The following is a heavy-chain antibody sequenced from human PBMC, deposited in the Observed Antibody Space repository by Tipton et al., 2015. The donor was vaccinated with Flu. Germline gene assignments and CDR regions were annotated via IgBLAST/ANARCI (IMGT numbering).Heavy chain of an antibody. CDR1: GVSISRSSYY. CDR3: ARHGPQGGDPNWFDP. V-gene: IGHV4-39*01. J-gene: IGHJ5*02. CDR2: IYYSGST. D-gene: IGHD2-21*02. Sequence: TLSLTCTVFGVSISRSSYYWAWIRQSPGKGLEWIGSIYYSGSTYYNPSLRSRVTISVDTSRDQFSLKLNSVTATDTAVYYCARHGPQGGDPNWFDPWGLGTLVTVSS.